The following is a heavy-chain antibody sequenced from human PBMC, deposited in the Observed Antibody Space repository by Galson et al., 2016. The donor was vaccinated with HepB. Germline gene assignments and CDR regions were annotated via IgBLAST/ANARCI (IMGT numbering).Heavy chain of an antibody. CDR3: AASTDAYFYYGLDV. J-gene: IGHJ4*02. V-gene: IGHV4-59*01. CDR2: IYSSENT. Sequence: WIGYIYSSENTNYSPSLKSRVTISIDTSKSQFSLKLTSVTAADTAVYYCAASTDAYFYYGLDVWGQGTLVTVSS. D-gene: IGHD3-16*01.